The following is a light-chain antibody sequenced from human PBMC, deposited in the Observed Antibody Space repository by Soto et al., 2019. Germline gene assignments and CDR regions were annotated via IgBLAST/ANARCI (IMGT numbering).Light chain of an antibody. J-gene: IGKJ4*01. CDR3: QQYGGSRLT. CDR2: GAS. Sequence: EIVLTQSPGTLSLSPGERATLSCRASQSISDTIAWYQQKPGQAPRLLIYGASARATGFPARFSGSGSGTDFTLTISRLEPEDFAVYYCQQYGGSRLTFGGGTKVDIK. V-gene: IGKV3-20*01. CDR1: QSISDT.